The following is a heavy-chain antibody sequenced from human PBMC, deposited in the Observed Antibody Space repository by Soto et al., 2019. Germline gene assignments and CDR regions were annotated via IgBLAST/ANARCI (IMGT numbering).Heavy chain of an antibody. CDR3: AKDLRITMVRGVFNGMDV. J-gene: IGHJ6*02. CDR1: GFTFSSYA. V-gene: IGHV3-23*01. Sequence: GGSLRLSCAASGFTFSSYAMSWVRQAPGKGLEWVSAISGSGGSTYYADSVKGRFTISRDNSKNTLYLQMNSLRAEDTAVYYCAKDLRITMVRGVFNGMDVWGQGTTVTVSS. D-gene: IGHD3-10*01. CDR2: ISGSGGST.